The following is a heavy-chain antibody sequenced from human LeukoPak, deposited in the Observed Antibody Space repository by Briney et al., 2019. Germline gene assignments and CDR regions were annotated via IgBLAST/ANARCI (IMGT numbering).Heavy chain of an antibody. J-gene: IGHJ5*02. CDR3: ARVEKEYDFWSGYYTGIGSFDP. V-gene: IGHV4-59*01. Sequence: PSETLSLTCTVSGGSISSYYWSWIRQPPGKGLEWIGYIYYSGSTNYNPSLKSRVTISVDTSKNQFSLKLSSVTAADTAVYYCARVEKEYDFWSGYYTGIGSFDPWGQGTLVTVSS. D-gene: IGHD3-3*01. CDR1: GGSISSYY. CDR2: IYYSGST.